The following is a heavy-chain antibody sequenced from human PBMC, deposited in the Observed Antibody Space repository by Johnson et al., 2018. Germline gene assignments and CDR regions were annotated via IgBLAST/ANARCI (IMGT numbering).Heavy chain of an antibody. Sequence: VQLQESGPGLVKPSQTLSLTCTVSGGSISSGDYYWNWIRQHPGKGLEWIGYIYYSGSTYYNPSLKSRVTISVDTSKNQFSLKLSTVTAADTADYYCAREGIGGAFDIWGQGTMVTVSS. CDR2: IYYSGST. D-gene: IGHD3-16*01. CDR3: AREGIGGAFDI. J-gene: IGHJ3*02. CDR1: GGSISSGDYY. V-gene: IGHV4-31*03.